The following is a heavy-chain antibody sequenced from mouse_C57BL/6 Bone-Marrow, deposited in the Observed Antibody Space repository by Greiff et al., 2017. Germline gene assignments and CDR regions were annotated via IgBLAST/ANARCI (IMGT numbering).Heavy chain of an antibody. V-gene: IGHV5-9-1*02. Sequence: EVQLVESGAGLVKPGGSLKLSCAASGFTFSSYAMSWVRQTPEKRLEWVAYISSGGDYIYYADTVKGRFTISRDNARNTLYLQMSSLKSEDTAMYYCTRDRRITTVVDPSYYYAMDYWGQGTSVTVSS. CDR2: ISSGGDYI. D-gene: IGHD1-1*01. J-gene: IGHJ4*01. CDR1: GFTFSSYA. CDR3: TRDRRITTVVDPSYYYAMDY.